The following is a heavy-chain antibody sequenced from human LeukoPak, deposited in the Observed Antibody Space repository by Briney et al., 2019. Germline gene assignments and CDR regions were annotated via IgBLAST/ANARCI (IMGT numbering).Heavy chain of an antibody. CDR1: GASISSSH. CDR3: ARGYYDSRGYSNTFDI. CDR2: INYSGNT. J-gene: IGHJ3*02. Sequence: SGTLSLTCAVSGASISSSHWSWIRQPPGKGLEWIGYINYSGNTKYNPSLESRVTISVDASNNQFSLRLSSVTAADTAFYYCARGYYDSRGYSNTFDIWGQGTLVTVSS. V-gene: IGHV4-59*01. D-gene: IGHD3-22*01.